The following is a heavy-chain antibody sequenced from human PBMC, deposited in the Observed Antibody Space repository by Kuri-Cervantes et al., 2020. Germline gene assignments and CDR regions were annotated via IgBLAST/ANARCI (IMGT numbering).Heavy chain of an antibody. CDR3: ARDRPFSY. CDR1: GFTFSDSA. D-gene: IGHD3-16*01. J-gene: IGHJ4*02. CDR2: FYTGGST. Sequence: GGSLRLSCTASGFTFSDSAMNWVRQAPGKGLEWVSVFYTGGSTFYADSVKGRFTISRDISKNTLYLHMNNLRAEDTAVYYCARDRPFSYWGQGTLVTVSS. V-gene: IGHV3-53*01.